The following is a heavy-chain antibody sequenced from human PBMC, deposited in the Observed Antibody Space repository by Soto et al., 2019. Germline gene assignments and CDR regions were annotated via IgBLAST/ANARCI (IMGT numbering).Heavy chain of an antibody. CDR2: ISSSGSTI. D-gene: IGHD1-26*01. Sequence: GGSLRLSCAASGFTFSDYYMSWIRQAPGKGLEWVSYISSSGSTIYYADSVKGRFTISRDNAKNSLYLQMNSLRAEDTAVYYCARVNSGSYLPSYYGMDVWGQGTTVTVSS. V-gene: IGHV3-11*01. CDR3: ARVNSGSYLPSYYGMDV. CDR1: GFTFSDYY. J-gene: IGHJ6*02.